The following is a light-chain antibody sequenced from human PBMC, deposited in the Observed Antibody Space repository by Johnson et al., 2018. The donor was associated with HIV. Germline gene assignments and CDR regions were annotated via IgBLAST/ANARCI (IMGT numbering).Light chain of an antibody. Sequence: SVLTQPPSVSVATGQKVTISCSGSSSNIGNNYVSWYQQVPGTAPKPLIYEKNKRPSGITDRFSGSKSATSATLATTGLHTGAEACYHCGTWDSTLSAYYVFGTGTKVTVL. V-gene: IGLV1-51*02. CDR1: SSNIGNNY. CDR2: EKN. CDR3: GTWDSTLSAYYV. J-gene: IGLJ1*01.